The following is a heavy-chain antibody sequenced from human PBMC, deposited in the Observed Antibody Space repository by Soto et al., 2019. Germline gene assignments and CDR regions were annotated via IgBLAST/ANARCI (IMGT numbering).Heavy chain of an antibody. D-gene: IGHD7-27*01. Sequence: GGSLRLSCAASGFTFSGSAMHWVRQASGKGLEWVGRIRSKANSYATAYAASVKGRFTISRDDSKNTAYLQMNSLKTEDTAVYYCTRHPELTEDAFDIWGQGTMVTVSS. CDR1: GFTFSGSA. V-gene: IGHV3-73*01. J-gene: IGHJ3*02. CDR2: IRSKANSYAT. CDR3: TRHPELTEDAFDI.